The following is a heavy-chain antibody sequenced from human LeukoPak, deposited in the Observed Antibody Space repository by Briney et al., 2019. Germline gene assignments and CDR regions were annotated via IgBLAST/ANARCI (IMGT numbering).Heavy chain of an antibody. CDR3: VKSYGSSHYYYYGLDV. Sequence: GGSLRLSCAASGFTFSDYGMHWVRQAPGKGLEWVAVISYDGINKYSADSVKGRFTVSRDNSKNMLSLQMNSLRPEDTAMYYCVKSYGSSHYYYYGLDVWGQGTTVTVSS. J-gene: IGHJ6*02. V-gene: IGHV3-30*18. CDR2: ISYDGINK. CDR1: GFTFSDYG. D-gene: IGHD3-10*01.